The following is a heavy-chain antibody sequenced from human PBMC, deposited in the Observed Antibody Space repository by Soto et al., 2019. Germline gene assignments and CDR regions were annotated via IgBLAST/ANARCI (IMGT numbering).Heavy chain of an antibody. CDR1: GFTVSSNY. J-gene: IGHJ5*02. CDR2: IYSGGST. CDR3: ARVPRGAVAGSS. V-gene: IGHV3-66*01. Sequence: GGSLRLSCAASGFTVSSNYMSWVRQAPGKGLEWVSVIYSGGSTYYADSVKGRFTISRDNSKNTLYLQMNSLRAEDTAVYYCARVPRGAVAGSSWGQGTLVTVSS. D-gene: IGHD6-19*01.